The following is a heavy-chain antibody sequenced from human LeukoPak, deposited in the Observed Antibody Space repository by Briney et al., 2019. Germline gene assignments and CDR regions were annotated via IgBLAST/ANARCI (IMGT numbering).Heavy chain of an antibody. CDR1: GFTFSSYS. CDR3: AKNVAGPFDY. D-gene: IGHD6-19*01. J-gene: IGHJ4*02. CDR2: ISGSGGIT. Sequence: GGSLRLSCVASGFTFSSYSMYWVRQAPGKGLEWVSAISGSGGITYYADSVKGRFTISRDNSKNTLYLQMNSLRAEDTAVYYCAKNVAGPFDYWGQGTLVTVSS. V-gene: IGHV3-23*01.